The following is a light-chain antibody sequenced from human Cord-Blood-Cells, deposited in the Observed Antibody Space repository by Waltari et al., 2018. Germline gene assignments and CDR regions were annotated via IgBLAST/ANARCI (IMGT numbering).Light chain of an antibody. J-gene: IGKJ4*01. CDR3: QQYYSTPLT. Sequence: EIVLTQSPATLSLSPGERATLPCRASQSVSSYLAWYQQKPGQAPRLLIYDASNRATGLPARFSGSGSGTDFTLTISSLEPEDFAVYYCQQYYSTPLTFGGGTKVEIK. V-gene: IGKV3-11*01. CDR1: QSVSSY. CDR2: DAS.